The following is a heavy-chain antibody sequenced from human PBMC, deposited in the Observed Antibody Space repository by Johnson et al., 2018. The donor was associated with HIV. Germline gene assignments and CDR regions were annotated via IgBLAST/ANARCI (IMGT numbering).Heavy chain of an antibody. J-gene: IGHJ3*02. CDR3: ARVLLWFGESAGDAFDS. V-gene: IGHV3-7*01. CDR1: GFTFSSYW. Sequence: VQLVESGGGVVQPGRSLRLSCAASGFTFSSYWMSWVRQAPGKGLEWVANIKQDGSEKYYVDSVKGRFTISRDNAKNSLYLQMNSLRAEDTAGYYCARVLLWFGESAGDAFDSWGQGTMVTISA. D-gene: IGHD3-10*01. CDR2: IKQDGSEK.